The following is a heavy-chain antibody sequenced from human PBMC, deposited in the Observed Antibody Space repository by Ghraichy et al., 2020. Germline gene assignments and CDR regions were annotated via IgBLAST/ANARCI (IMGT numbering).Heavy chain of an antibody. V-gene: IGHV3-74*01. J-gene: IGHJ1*01. D-gene: IGHD2-15*01. Sequence: GGSLRLSCAASGFSFSNAWMHWVRQAPGKGLVWVSRIYSDGSGAIYADSVRGRFTISRDNAKSTVYLLMDSLRDDDTAVYYCARDVAYSFHHWGQGTLVTVSS. CDR1: GFSFSNAW. CDR3: ARDVAYSFHH. CDR2: IYSDGSGA.